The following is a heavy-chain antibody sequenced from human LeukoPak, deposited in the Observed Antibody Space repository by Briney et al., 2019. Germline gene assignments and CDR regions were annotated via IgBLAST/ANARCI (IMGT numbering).Heavy chain of an antibody. Sequence: SETLSLTCTVSGGSISNYYWSWIRQPPGKGLEWIGYIYYSGSTNYKSSLKSRVTISVDTSKNQFSLKLSSVTAADTAVYYCARDTRGDILTGAHAFDIWGQGTMVTVSS. CDR2: IYYSGST. CDR3: ARDTRGDILTGAHAFDI. V-gene: IGHV4-59*01. D-gene: IGHD3-9*01. J-gene: IGHJ3*02. CDR1: GGSISNYY.